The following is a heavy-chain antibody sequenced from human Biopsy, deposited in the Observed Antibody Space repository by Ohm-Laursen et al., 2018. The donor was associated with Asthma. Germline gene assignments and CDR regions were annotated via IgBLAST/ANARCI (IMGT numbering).Heavy chain of an antibody. D-gene: IGHD4-17*01. Sequence: SLRLSCAATGFTFSSYGMHWVRQAPGKGLEWVAVISCDGSNKYYADSVKGRFTISRDNSKNTLYLQMNSLRAEDTAVYYCAREGGDYLSGYYYYYGMDVWGQGTTVTVSS. CDR1: GFTFSSYG. CDR3: AREGGDYLSGYYYYYGMDV. V-gene: IGHV3-30*03. J-gene: IGHJ6*02. CDR2: ISCDGSNK.